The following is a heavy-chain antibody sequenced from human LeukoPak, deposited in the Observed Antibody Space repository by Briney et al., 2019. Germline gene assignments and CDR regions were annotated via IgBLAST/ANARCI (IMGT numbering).Heavy chain of an antibody. D-gene: IGHD3-10*01. CDR1: GGSFSGYY. Sequence: KPSETPSLTCAVYGGSFSGYYWGWIRQPPGKGLEWIGSIYYSGSTYYNPSLKSRVTISVDTSKNHFSLKLSSVTAADTAVYYCARHRYYYRSGSYYGAPYYMDVWGKGTTVTISS. V-gene: IGHV4-39*01. CDR2: IYYSGST. J-gene: IGHJ6*03. CDR3: ARHRYYYRSGSYYGAPYYMDV.